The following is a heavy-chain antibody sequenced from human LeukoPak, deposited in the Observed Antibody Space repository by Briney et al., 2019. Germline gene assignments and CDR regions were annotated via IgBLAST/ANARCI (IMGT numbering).Heavy chain of an antibody. CDR3: ARDSAWGLLETENAFDI. Sequence: ASVKVSCKASGYTFTSYGISWVRQAPGRGLEWMGWISAYNGNTNYAQKLQGRVTMTTDTSTSTAYMELRSLRSDDTAVYYCARDSAWGLLETENAFDIWGQGTMVTVSS. D-gene: IGHD3-10*01. J-gene: IGHJ3*02. CDR1: GYTFTSYG. CDR2: ISAYNGNT. V-gene: IGHV1-18*01.